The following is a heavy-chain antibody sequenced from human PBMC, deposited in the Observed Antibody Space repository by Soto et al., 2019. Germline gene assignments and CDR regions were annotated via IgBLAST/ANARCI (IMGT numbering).Heavy chain of an antibody. CDR3: ARVLEKQRIVGVASDY. J-gene: IGHJ4*02. CDR2: SNPNSCGT. CDR1: GYTFTGYY. D-gene: IGHD1-26*01. V-gene: IGHV1-2*02. Sequence: QVQLVQSGAEVKKPGASVKVSCKASGYTFTGYYMHWVRQAPGQGLEWMGWSNPNSCGTNYAQKFQGRVTMSKDMSIKAFDMEMSRLRCEDTAVYYCARVLEKQRIVGVASDYWGQGTLFTVSS.